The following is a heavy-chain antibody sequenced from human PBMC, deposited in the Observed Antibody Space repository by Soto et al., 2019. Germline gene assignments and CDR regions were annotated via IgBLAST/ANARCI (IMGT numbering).Heavy chain of an antibody. J-gene: IGHJ6*03. Sequence: QVQLQQWGAGLLKPSETLSLTCAVYGGSFSGYYWSWNRQPPGKGLEWIGEINHSGSTNYNPSLKSRVTISVDTSKNQFSLKLSSVTAADTAVYYCAREKRVTIFGVVIGAYYYYYYMDVWGKGTTVTVSS. D-gene: IGHD3-3*01. V-gene: IGHV4-34*01. CDR1: GGSFSGYY. CDR2: INHSGST. CDR3: AREKRVTIFGVVIGAYYYYYYMDV.